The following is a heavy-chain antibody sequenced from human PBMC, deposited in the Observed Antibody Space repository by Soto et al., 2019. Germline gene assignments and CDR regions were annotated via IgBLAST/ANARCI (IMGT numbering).Heavy chain of an antibody. CDR1: GFRFDDYN. J-gene: IGHJ6*02. D-gene: IGHD4-17*01. Sequence: PRGSLRLSCAASGFRFDDYNMHWVRQGPGKGLEWVSFISWNGANTFYADSVKGRFTISRDSSKKSVSLQINSLRSEDTAMYYCARLRFKGTVYYYYGMDVWGQGPTVTVYS. V-gene: IGHV3-43*01. CDR3: ARLRFKGTVYYYYGMDV. CDR2: ISWNGANT.